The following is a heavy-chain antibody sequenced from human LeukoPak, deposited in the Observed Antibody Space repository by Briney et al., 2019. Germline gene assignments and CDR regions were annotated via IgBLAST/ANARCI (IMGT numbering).Heavy chain of an antibody. D-gene: IGHD4-11*01. CDR3: GKDSRPSVTTFRSRWTDF. Sequence: GGSLRLSCEASGFTFHNHGMSWVRQAPGKGLEWVSVISGSSSKTYYAGSVRGRFTVSRDNSRNTLYLQMSSLRVDDTAVYYCGKDSRPSVTTFRSRWTDFWGQGTLVTVSS. CDR2: ISGSSSKT. V-gene: IGHV3-23*01. J-gene: IGHJ4*02. CDR1: GFTFHNHG.